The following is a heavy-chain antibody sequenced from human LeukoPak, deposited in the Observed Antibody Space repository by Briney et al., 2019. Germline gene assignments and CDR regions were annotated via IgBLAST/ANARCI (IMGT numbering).Heavy chain of an antibody. CDR1: GGSMSNYY. CDR3: ARGGNYWDAFDI. V-gene: IGHV4-4*07. CDR2: IYTSGTT. Sequence: SETLSLTCTVSGGSMSNYYWSWIRQPAGKGMEWVGHIYTSGTTSYNPSLKSRVTMSVDTSNNQFSLKVTSVTAADTAVYFCARGGNYWDAFDIWGQGTMVTVSS. J-gene: IGHJ3*02. D-gene: IGHD1-26*01.